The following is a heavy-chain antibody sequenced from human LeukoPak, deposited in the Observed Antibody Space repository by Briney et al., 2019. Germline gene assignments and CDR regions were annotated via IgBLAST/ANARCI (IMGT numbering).Heavy chain of an antibody. CDR3: ARVGSGLEFDP. D-gene: IGHD3-22*01. CDR2: INPSGGST. J-gene: IGHJ5*02. CDR1: GYTFTSYY. Sequence: ASVKVSCKASGYTFTSYYMHWVRQAPGQGLEWMGIINPSGGSTSYAQKFQGRVTMTRDMSTSTVYMELSSLRSEDTAVYYCARVGSGLEFDPWGQGTLVTVSS. V-gene: IGHV1-46*01.